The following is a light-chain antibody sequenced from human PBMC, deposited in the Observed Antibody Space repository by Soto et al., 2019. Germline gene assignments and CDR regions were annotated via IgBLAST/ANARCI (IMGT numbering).Light chain of an antibody. CDR3: SSYTSSSTVV. CDR1: SSDVGIYNY. Sequence: QSALTQPASVSGSPGQSITISCTGTSSDVGIYNYVSWYQQHTGKAPNLMIYEVTNRPSGVSNRFSGSKSGNTASLTISGLQAEDEADYYCSSYTSSSTVVFGGGTKLTVL. CDR2: EVT. V-gene: IGLV2-14*01. J-gene: IGLJ2*01.